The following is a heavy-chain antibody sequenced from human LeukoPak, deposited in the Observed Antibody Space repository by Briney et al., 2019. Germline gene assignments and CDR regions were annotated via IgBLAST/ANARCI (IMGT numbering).Heavy chain of an antibody. Sequence: SETLSLTCTVSGGSISSHYWSWIRQPAGKGLEWIGRIYTSGSTNYNPSLKSRITMSVETAKNQLSLKLTSVTAADTAVYYCARDAYGGNTLGYYWGQGTLVTASS. CDR1: GGSISSHY. CDR2: IYTSGST. D-gene: IGHD4-23*01. J-gene: IGHJ4*02. CDR3: ARDAYGGNTLGYY. V-gene: IGHV4-4*07.